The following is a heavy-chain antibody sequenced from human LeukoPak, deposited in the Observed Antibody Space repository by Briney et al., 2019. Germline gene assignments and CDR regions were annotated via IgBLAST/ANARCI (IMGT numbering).Heavy chain of an antibody. CDR3: AANLHKSLDY. CDR2: ISYDGSNK. CDR1: GFTFSSYA. D-gene: IGHD2-8*01. J-gene: IGHJ4*02. Sequence: GGSLRLSCAASGFTFSSYAMHWVRQAPGKGLEWVAVISYDGSNKYYADSVKGRFTISRDNSKNTLYLQMNSLRAEDTAVYYCAANLHKSLDYWGQGTLVTVSS. V-gene: IGHV3-30-3*01.